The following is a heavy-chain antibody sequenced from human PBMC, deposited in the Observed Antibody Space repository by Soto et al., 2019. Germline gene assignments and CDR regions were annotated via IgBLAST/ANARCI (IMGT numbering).Heavy chain of an antibody. CDR2: IYYSGST. Sequence: ASETLSLTCTVSGGSISSGDYYWSWIRQPPGKGLEWIGYIYYSGSTYYNPSLKSRVTISVDTSKNQFSLKLSSVTAADTAVYYCARVRITIFGVVTYYYYGMDVWGQGTTVTVSS. V-gene: IGHV4-30-4*01. J-gene: IGHJ6*02. CDR3: ARVRITIFGVVTYYYYGMDV. CDR1: GGSISSGDYY. D-gene: IGHD3-3*01.